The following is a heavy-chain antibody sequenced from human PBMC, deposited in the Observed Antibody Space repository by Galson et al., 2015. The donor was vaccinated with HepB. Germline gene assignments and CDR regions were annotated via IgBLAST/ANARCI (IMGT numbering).Heavy chain of an antibody. J-gene: IGHJ4*02. Sequence: SLRLSCAASGFTSSNSGMHWVRQAPGKGLEWVASIRSDGSINYYAVSVRGRFTISRDNSKNTLYLQMNSLRAEDTAVYYCARVADSHYGDHTHFDSWGQGTLVTVSS. CDR3: ARVADSHYGDHTHFDS. CDR1: GFTSSNSG. CDR2: IRSDGSIN. V-gene: IGHV3-30*02. D-gene: IGHD4-17*01.